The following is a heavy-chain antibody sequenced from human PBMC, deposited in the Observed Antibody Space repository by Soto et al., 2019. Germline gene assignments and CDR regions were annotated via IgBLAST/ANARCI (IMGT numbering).Heavy chain of an antibody. V-gene: IGHV1-18*01. CDR3: ASSSTIFGVVTD. Sequence: WASVKVSCKASGYTFTSYGISWVRQAPGQGLEWMGWISAYNGNTNYAQKLQGRVTMTTDTSTSTAYMELRSLRSDDTAVYYCASSSTIFGVVTDWGQGTLVTVSS. CDR1: GYTFTSYG. CDR2: ISAYNGNT. D-gene: IGHD3-3*01. J-gene: IGHJ4*02.